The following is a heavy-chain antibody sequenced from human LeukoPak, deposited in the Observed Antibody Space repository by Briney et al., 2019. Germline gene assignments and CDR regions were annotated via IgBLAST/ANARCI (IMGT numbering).Heavy chain of an antibody. CDR1: GGSISNYY. CDR2: IYYSGST. Sequence: PSETLCLTCTVSGGSISNYYWSWIRQPPGKGLEWIGFIYYSGSTTYNPSLKSRATISVDTSKNQFSLKLSSVTAADTAVYYCARGTMMVGPWGQGTLVTVSS. CDR3: ARGTMMVGP. J-gene: IGHJ5*02. V-gene: IGHV4-59*01. D-gene: IGHD3-22*01.